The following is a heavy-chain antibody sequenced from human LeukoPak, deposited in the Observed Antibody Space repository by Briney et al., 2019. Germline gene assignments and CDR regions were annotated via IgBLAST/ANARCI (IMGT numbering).Heavy chain of an antibody. J-gene: IGHJ4*02. D-gene: IGHD3-3*01. V-gene: IGHV3-30*03. Sequence: GGSLRLSCAPSGFTFSRHGMHWVRQAPGKGLEWVAIISNDGSRKYYAHSVEDRFTISRDNSKNTLYLQMDSLRAEDTAVYYCARDRAWNYFDYWGQGTLVTVSS. CDR2: ISNDGSRK. CDR1: GFTFSRHG. CDR3: ARDRAWNYFDY.